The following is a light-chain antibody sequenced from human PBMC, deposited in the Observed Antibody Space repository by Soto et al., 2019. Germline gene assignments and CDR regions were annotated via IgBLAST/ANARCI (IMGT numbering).Light chain of an antibody. V-gene: IGKV3-20*01. Sequence: EIVLTQSPGTLSLSPGERATLSCRASQSISSSNLAWYQQKPGRAPRLLLYGASNRAAGIPDRFSGSGSGTDFTLTISRLEPEDFVMCYCQQYGRSPDWDRWTFGQGTKV. CDR3: QQYGRSPDWDRWT. CDR2: GAS. J-gene: IGKJ1*01. CDR1: QSISSSN.